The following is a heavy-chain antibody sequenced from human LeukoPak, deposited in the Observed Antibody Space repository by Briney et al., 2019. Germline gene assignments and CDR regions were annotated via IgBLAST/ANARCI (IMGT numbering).Heavy chain of an antibody. D-gene: IGHD2-2*01. J-gene: IGHJ4*02. Sequence: GASVKVSCKASGYTFTDYYMHWVRQAPGQGLEWMGRINPNSGGTNYAQKFQGRVTMTRDTSISTAYMELSRLRSDDAAVYYCARVDIVVVPAARAGDYWGQGTLVTVSS. CDR3: ARVDIVVVPAARAGDY. CDR1: GYTFTDYY. V-gene: IGHV1-2*06. CDR2: INPNSGGT.